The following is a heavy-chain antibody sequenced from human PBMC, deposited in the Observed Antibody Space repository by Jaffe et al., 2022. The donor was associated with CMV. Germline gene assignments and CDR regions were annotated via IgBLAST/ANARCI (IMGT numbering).Heavy chain of an antibody. CDR1: GFTFSSYE. Sequence: EVQLVESGGGLVQPGGSLRLSCAASGFTFSSYEMNWVRQAPGKGLEWVSYISSSGSTIYYADSVKGRFTISRDNAKNSLYLQMNSLRAEDTAVYYCARLGSGWYVSGRWGQGTLVTVSS. CDR2: ISSSGSTI. V-gene: IGHV3-48*03. D-gene: IGHD6-19*01. CDR3: ARLGSGWYVSGR. J-gene: IGHJ4*02.